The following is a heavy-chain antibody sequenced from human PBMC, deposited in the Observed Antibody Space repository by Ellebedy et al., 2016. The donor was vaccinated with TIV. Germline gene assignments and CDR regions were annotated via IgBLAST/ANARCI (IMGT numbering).Heavy chain of an antibody. D-gene: IGHD7-27*01. CDR3: ARDMAWGNERVNDALDI. J-gene: IGHJ3*02. CDR2: ISGSSLTI. Sequence: GGSLRLSCAASGFTFTPYAMNWVHQAPGKGLEWISYISGSSLTIYYADSVKGRFTISRDNAKNSLYLQMSSLTAEDTAVYYCARDMAWGNERVNDALDIWGQGTMVTVSA. CDR1: GFTFTPYA. V-gene: IGHV3-48*04.